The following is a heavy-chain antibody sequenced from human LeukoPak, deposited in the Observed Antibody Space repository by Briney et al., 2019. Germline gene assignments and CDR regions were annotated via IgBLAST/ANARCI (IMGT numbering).Heavy chain of an antibody. CDR2: FDPEDGET. D-gene: IGHD5-24*01. CDR1: GYTLTELS. J-gene: IGHJ4*02. Sequence: ASVKVSCKVSGYTLTELSMHWVRQAPGKGLEWMGGFDPEDGETIYAQKLQGRVTMTTDTSTSTAYMELRSLRSDDTAVYYRARDRGWLQLQCLFDYWGQGTLVTVSS. V-gene: IGHV1-24*01. CDR3: ARDRGWLQLQCLFDY.